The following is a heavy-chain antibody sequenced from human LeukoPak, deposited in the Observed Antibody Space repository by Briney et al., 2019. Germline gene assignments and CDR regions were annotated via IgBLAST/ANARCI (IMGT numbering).Heavy chain of an antibody. CDR1: GFTFNTHS. D-gene: IGHD5-12*01. V-gene: IGHV3-48*01. Sequence: PGGSLRLSCAASGFTFNTHSINWLRQAPGKGLEGVSYISSSSSPIYYADSVKGRFTISRDNAKNSLFLQMNSLRAEDTAVYYCAREGREKVAAITNRYYNYYLDLWGKGTTVTVSS. J-gene: IGHJ6*03. CDR2: ISSSSSPI. CDR3: AREGREKVAAITNRYYNYYLDL.